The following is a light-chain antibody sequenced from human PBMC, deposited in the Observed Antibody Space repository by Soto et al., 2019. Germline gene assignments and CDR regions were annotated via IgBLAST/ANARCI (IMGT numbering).Light chain of an antibody. J-gene: IGKJ5*01. CDR2: GAS. CDR3: QQHGTSPI. CDR1: QAVSSIL. Sequence: EVVLTQSPGTLSLSPGERATLSCRASQAVSSILLAWYQQKPGQALRLLIYGASSRATGIPDRFSGSGSGTDFTLTVSRLEPEDFAVYYCQQHGTSPIFGGGTRLEIK. V-gene: IGKV3-20*01.